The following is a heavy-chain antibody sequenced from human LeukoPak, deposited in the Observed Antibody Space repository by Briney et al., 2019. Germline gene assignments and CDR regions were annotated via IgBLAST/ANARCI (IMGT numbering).Heavy chain of an antibody. CDR3: ARCIAVAGGSLYYYYGMDV. CDR1: GGSFSGYY. J-gene: IGHJ6*02. CDR2: INHSRST. Sequence: SETLSLTRAVYGGSFSGYYWSWIRQPPGKGLEWIGEINHSRSTNYNPSLKSRVTISVDTSKNQFSLKLSSVTAADTAVYYCARCIAVAGGSLYYYYGMDVWGQGTTVTVSS. D-gene: IGHD6-19*01. V-gene: IGHV4-34*01.